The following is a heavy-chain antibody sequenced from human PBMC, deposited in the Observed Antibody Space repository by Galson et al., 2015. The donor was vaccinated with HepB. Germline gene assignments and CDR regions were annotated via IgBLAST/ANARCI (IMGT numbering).Heavy chain of an antibody. V-gene: IGHV3-23*01. D-gene: IGHD6-13*01. CDR3: AKDGGIAAAGLPEYYYYYGMDV. J-gene: IGHJ6*02. CDR2: ISGSGGST. CDR1: GFTFSSYA. Sequence: SLRLSCAASGFTFSSYAMSWVRQAPGKGLEWVSAISGSGGSTYYADSVKGRFTISRDDSKNTLYLKMNSLRAEDTAVYYCAKDGGIAAAGLPEYYYYYGMDVWGQGTTVTVSS.